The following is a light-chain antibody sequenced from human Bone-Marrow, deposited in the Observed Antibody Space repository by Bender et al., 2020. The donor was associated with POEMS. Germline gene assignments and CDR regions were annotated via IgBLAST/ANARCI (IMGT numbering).Light chain of an antibody. CDR3: QSYDSSLRASV. J-gene: IGLJ2*01. Sequence: QSALTQPASVSGSPGQSITISCTGTSSCVGGYNYVSWYQQHPGKAPKLIIYDVSNRPSGVSNRFSGSKAGNTASLTISGLQAEDEADYYCQSYDSSLRASVFGGGTKLTVL. V-gene: IGLV2-14*03. CDR1: SSCVGGYNY. CDR2: DVS.